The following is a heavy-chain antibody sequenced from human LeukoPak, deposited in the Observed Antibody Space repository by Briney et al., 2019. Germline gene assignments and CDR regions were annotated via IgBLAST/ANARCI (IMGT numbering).Heavy chain of an antibody. CDR3: VRDQGGAVSY. CDR2: ISSLSGTI. D-gene: IGHD3-16*01. CDR1: GFTFSSYS. J-gene: IGHJ4*02. V-gene: IGHV3-48*01. Sequence: GGSLRLSCAASGFTFSSYSMNWVRQAPGKGLEWVSYISSLSGTIDYANSVKGRFIISRDNAKNSLFLQMNSLRAEDTAVYYCVRDQGGAVSYWGQGTLVTVSS.